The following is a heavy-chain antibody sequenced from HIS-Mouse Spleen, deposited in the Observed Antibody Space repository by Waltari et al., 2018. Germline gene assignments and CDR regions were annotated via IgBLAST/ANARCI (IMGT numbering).Heavy chain of an antibody. CDR3: AREIPYSSSWYDWYFDL. V-gene: IGHV4-39*07. CDR2: IYYSGST. J-gene: IGHJ2*01. CDR1: GGSIRRSMYY. Sequence: QLQLQESGPGLVKPSETLSLTCTFSGGSIRRSMYYWRWIRQTPGKGLEWIGSIYYSGSTYYNPSLKSRVTISVDTSKNQFSLKLSSVTAADTAVYYCAREIPYSSSWYDWYFDLWGRGTLVTVSS. D-gene: IGHD6-13*01.